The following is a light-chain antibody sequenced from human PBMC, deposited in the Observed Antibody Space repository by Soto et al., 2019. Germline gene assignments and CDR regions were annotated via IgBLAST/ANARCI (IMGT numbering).Light chain of an antibody. V-gene: IGLV3-9*01. CDR3: QVWDSSTQV. CDR1: NIGSEN. J-gene: IGLJ3*02. Sequence: SYELTQPLSVSVALGQTATITCGGNNIGSENVHWYQQKPGQAPVLVIYRDTNRPSGIPERFSGSNSGNTATLTISRAQAGDEADYYCQVWDSSTQVFGGGTKLTVL. CDR2: RDT.